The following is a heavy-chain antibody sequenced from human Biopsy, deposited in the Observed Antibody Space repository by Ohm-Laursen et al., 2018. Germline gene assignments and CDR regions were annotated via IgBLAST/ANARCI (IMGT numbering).Heavy chain of an antibody. CDR1: GFTFSESW. Sequence: SLRLSCAASGFTFSESWMSWIRQAPGKGLEWLSYISGSGVTKMYADSVKGRFTVSRDNAKNSLYLEMNNLTVEDTAVYYCATDGAGSYNENWGQGTLVSVSS. J-gene: IGHJ4*02. CDR3: ATDGAGSYNEN. D-gene: IGHD3-10*01. CDR2: ISGSGVTK. V-gene: IGHV3-11*01.